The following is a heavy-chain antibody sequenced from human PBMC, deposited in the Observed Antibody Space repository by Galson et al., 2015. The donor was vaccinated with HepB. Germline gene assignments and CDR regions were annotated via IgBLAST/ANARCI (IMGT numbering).Heavy chain of an antibody. CDR3: ARVFSLEQWLVRGNWFDP. CDR2: INTNTGNP. Sequence: SVKVSCKASGYTFTSYAMNWVRQAPGQGLEWMGWINTNTGNPTYAQGFTGRLVFSLDTSVSTAYLQISSLKAEDTAVYYCARVFSLEQWLVRGNWFDPWGQGTLVTVSS. J-gene: IGHJ5*02. D-gene: IGHD6-19*01. V-gene: IGHV7-4-1*02. CDR1: GYTFTSYA.